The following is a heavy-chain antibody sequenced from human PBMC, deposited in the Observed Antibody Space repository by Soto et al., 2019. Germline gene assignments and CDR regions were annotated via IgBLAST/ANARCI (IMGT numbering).Heavy chain of an antibody. V-gene: IGHV3-30-3*01. J-gene: IGHJ4*02. Sequence: QVQLGESGGGVVQPGRSLRLSCAASGFTFSSYAMHWVRQAPGKGLEWVAVISYDGSNKYYADSVKGRFTISRDQSKHTLYLQMNSLRAEDTAVYYCAREETQYYFDYWGQGTLVTVSS. CDR3: AREETQYYFDY. CDR2: ISYDGSNK. CDR1: GFTFSSYA.